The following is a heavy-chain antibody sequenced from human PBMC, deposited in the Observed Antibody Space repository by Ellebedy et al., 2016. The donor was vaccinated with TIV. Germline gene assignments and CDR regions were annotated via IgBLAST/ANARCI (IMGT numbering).Heavy chain of an antibody. J-gene: IGHJ4*02. D-gene: IGHD1-26*01. CDR3: ARGQGAYDLDY. CDR2: IYHSGSA. CDR1: GGSISSTSYY. Sequence: SETLSLTXTVSGGSISSTSYYWTWIRQHPGKGLEWIVYIYHSGSAYYNPSLKSRVSISVDTSKNQFYLKLSSLTAADTAVYYCARGQGAYDLDYWGQGTLVAVSS. V-gene: IGHV4-31*03.